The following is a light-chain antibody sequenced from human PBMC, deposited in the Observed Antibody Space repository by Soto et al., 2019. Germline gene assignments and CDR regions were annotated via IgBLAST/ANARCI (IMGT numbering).Light chain of an antibody. CDR3: QQYNNWPPVT. CDR1: QSVSSD. J-gene: IGKJ4*01. Sequence: EIVMTQSPATLSVSPGEGATLSCRASQSVSSDLAWYQQKPGQAPSLLIYGASTRATGIPARFSGSGSGTEFTLTISSLQSEDSAVYYCQQYNNWPPVTLGGGTKVEIK. V-gene: IGKV3-15*01. CDR2: GAS.